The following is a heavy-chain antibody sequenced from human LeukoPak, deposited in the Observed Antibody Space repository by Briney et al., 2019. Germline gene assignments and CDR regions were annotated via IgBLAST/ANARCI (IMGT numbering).Heavy chain of an antibody. CDR3: ARDGRFGAFGI. V-gene: IGHV4-59*01. D-gene: IGHD3-16*01. CDR2: IYYSGST. Sequence: PSETLSLTCTVSGGSISSYYWSWIRQPPGKGLEWIGYIYYSGSTNYNPSLKSRVTISVDTSKNQFSLKLSSVTAADTAVYYCARDGRFGAFGIWGQGTMVTVSS. CDR1: GGSISSYY. J-gene: IGHJ3*02.